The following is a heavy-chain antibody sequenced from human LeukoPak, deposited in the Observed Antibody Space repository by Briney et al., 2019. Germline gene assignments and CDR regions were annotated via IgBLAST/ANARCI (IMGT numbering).Heavy chain of an antibody. Sequence: SETLSLTCTVSGGSISSGGYYWSWIRQHPGKGLEGIGYIYYSGSTYYNPSLKSGVTISVDTSKNQFSLKLSSVTAADTAVYYCARGSPVTVAGRGAFDIWGQGTMVTVSS. D-gene: IGHD6-19*01. J-gene: IGHJ3*02. V-gene: IGHV4-31*03. CDR1: GGSISSGGYY. CDR3: ARGSPVTVAGRGAFDI. CDR2: IYYSGST.